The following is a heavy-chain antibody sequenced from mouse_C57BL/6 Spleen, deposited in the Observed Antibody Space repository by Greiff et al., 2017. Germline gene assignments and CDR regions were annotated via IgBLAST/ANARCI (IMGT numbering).Heavy chain of an antibody. Sequence: VHVKQSGPELVKPGASVKISCKASGYSFTGYYMNWVKQSPEKSLEWIGEINPSTGGTTYNQKFKAKATLTVDKSSSTAYMQLKSLTSEDSAVYYCARGATVVAPRYFDVWGTGTTVTVSS. J-gene: IGHJ1*03. CDR1: GYSFTGYY. CDR3: ARGATVVAPRYFDV. CDR2: INPSTGGT. D-gene: IGHD1-1*01. V-gene: IGHV1-42*01.